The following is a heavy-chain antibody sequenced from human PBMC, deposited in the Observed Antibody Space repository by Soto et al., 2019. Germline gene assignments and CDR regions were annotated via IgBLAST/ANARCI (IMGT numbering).Heavy chain of an antibody. Sequence: GGSLRLSCAASGFTFSDYYMSWIRQAPGKGLEWVSYISSSGSTIYYADSVKGRFTISRDNAKNSLYLQMNSLRAEDTAVYYCARQGIADYIWGSYRYTDYWGQGTLVTVSS. CDR1: GFTFSDYY. CDR2: ISSSGSTI. CDR3: ARQGIADYIWGSYRYTDY. V-gene: IGHV3-11*01. J-gene: IGHJ4*02. D-gene: IGHD3-16*02.